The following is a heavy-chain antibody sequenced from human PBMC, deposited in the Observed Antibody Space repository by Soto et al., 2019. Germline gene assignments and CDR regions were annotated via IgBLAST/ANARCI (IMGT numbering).Heavy chain of an antibody. Sequence: ASVKVSCEASGGTFSSYAISWVRQAPGQGLEWMGGIIPIFGTANYAQKFQGRVTITADESTSTAYMEMSSLRSEDTALYYCARADYVWGSYRSTFDYYYYGMDVWGQGTTVTVS. J-gene: IGHJ6*02. CDR2: IIPIFGTA. V-gene: IGHV1-69*13. CDR3: ARADYVWGSYRSTFDYYYYGMDV. CDR1: GGTFSSYA. D-gene: IGHD3-16*02.